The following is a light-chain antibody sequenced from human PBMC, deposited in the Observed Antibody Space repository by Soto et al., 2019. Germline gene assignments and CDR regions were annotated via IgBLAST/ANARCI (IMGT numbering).Light chain of an antibody. V-gene: IGLV2-14*01. J-gene: IGLJ1*01. CDR3: SSYTSTSSYV. CDR2: EVS. Sequence: QSVLTQPASVSGSPGQSITISCTGTSSDIGAYNYVSWYQQHPGKAPKLMIYEVSNRPSGISNRFSSSKSGNTASLTISGLQADDEADYYCSSYTSTSSYVFGTGTKVTVL. CDR1: SSDIGAYNY.